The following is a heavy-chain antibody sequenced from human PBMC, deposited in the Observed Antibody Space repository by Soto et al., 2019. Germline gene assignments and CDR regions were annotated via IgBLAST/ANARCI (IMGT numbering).Heavy chain of an antibody. V-gene: IGHV4-61*01. CDR3: ARDRALSGGYLMLDY. D-gene: IGHD5-12*01. CDR1: GGSVSSGSYY. J-gene: IGHJ4*02. CDR2: IYYSGST. Sequence: SETLSLTYTVSGGSVSSGSYYWSWIRQPPGKGLEWIGYIYYSGSTNYNPSLKSRVIISVDTSKNQFSLKLSSVTAADTAVYYCARDRALSGGYLMLDYWGQGTLVTVSS.